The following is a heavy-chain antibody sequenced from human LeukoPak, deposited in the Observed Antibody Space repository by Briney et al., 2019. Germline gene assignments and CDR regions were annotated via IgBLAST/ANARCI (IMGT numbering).Heavy chain of an antibody. Sequence: ASVRVSCKASGYTFTNYGVTWVRQAPGQGLEWMGWISAYQGHTKYAQNLQGRVTMTTDTSTRTAYMELRSLRSDDTAVYYCARVEQLQDHYYFYMDVWGKGTTVTVSS. CDR3: ARVEQLQDHYYFYMDV. J-gene: IGHJ6*03. D-gene: IGHD6-19*01. CDR1: GYTFTNYG. CDR2: ISAYQGHT. V-gene: IGHV1-18*01.